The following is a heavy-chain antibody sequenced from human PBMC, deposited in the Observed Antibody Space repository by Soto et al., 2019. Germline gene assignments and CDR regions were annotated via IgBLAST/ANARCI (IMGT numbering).Heavy chain of an antibody. J-gene: IGHJ5*02. D-gene: IGHD3-22*01. CDR3: ARMYYYDSSGYYRLGRKNWFDP. Sequence: RASVKVSCKASGGTFSSYAISWLRQSPGQGLEWMGGIIPIFGTANYAQKFQGRVTITADESTSTAYMELSSLRSEDAAVYYCARMYYYDSSGYYRLGRKNWFDPWGQGTLVTVSS. CDR1: GGTFSSYA. CDR2: IIPIFGTA. V-gene: IGHV1-69*13.